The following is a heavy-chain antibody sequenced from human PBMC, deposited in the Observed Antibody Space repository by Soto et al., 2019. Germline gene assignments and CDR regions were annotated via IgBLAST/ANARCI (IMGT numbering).Heavy chain of an antibody. D-gene: IGHD6-6*01. J-gene: IGHJ4*02. CDR1: GGTFSSYT. V-gene: IGHV1-69*02. Sequence: QVQLVQSGAEVKKPGSSVKVSCKASGGTFSSYTISWVRQAPGQGLERMGRIIPILGIANYAQKFQGRVTITADKSTSTAYMELSSLRSEDTAVYYCAASRPADFDYWGQGTLVTVSS. CDR3: AASRPADFDY. CDR2: IIPILGIA.